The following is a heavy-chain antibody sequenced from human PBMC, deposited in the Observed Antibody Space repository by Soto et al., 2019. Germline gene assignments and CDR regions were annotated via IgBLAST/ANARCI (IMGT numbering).Heavy chain of an antibody. CDR1: GFTFSDHL. CDR2: INPDNGNT. V-gene: IGHV1-3*01. CDR3: ARDILSVGPRANDAFDV. J-gene: IGHJ3*01. D-gene: IGHD2-8*02. Sequence: QVQLVQSGAEVRKPGASVNISCRASGFTFSDHLINWVRQVPGQSLEWMGWINPDNGNTKYSQTSQGRVTITRHSSASIVYVEVSDLTSEDTAVVYCARDILSVGPRANDAFDVWGQGTMVTVSS.